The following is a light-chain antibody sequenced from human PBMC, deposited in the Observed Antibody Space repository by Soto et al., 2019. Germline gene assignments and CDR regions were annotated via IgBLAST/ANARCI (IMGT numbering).Light chain of an antibody. J-gene: IGKJ4*01. CDR3: QHRINWPLT. Sequence: ETVMTQSPATLSVSPGERATLSCRASQSVYSSLAWYQQKPGQAPRLLIYGASTRATGIPARFSGSGSGTDFTLTISNLEPEDFAVYYCQHRINWPLTFGGGIKVDIK. CDR1: QSVYSS. CDR2: GAS. V-gene: IGKV3-15*01.